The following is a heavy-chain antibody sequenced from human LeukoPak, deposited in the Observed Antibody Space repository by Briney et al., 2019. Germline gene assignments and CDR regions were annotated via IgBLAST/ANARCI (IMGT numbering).Heavy chain of an antibody. V-gene: IGHV4-59*01. CDR1: GGSISSYC. CDR3: ARGSDYYDSRSPVFDY. D-gene: IGHD3-22*01. CDR2: IYYSGST. J-gene: IGHJ4*02. Sequence: PSETLSLTCTVSGGSISSYCWSWIRQPPGKGLEWIGYIYYSGSTNYNPSLKSRVTISVDTSKNQFSLKLSSVTAADTAVYYCARGSDYYDSRSPVFDYWGQGTLVTVSS.